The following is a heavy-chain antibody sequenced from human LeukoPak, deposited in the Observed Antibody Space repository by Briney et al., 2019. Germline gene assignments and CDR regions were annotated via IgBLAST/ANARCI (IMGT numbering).Heavy chain of an antibody. Sequence: PSETLSLTCTVSGGSITSSSYHWGWIRQPPGKGLEWIGSIHYSGSTYYNPSLKSRVTISVDTSKNQFSLKLSSVTAADTAVYYCARYTVTTQAGNQFDYWGQGTLVTVSS. J-gene: IGHJ4*02. V-gene: IGHV4-39*07. CDR1: GGSITSSSYH. D-gene: IGHD4-17*01. CDR3: ARYTVTTQAGNQFDY. CDR2: IHYSGST.